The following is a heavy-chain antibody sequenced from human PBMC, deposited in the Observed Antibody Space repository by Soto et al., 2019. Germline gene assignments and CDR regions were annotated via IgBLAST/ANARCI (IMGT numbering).Heavy chain of an antibody. D-gene: IGHD3-3*01. J-gene: IGHJ5*02. CDR1: GFTFSSYA. CDR3: ARDRRGTIFGVIS. CDR2: ISSNGGST. V-gene: IGHV3-64*01. Sequence: GGSLRLSCAASGFTFSSYAMHWVRQAPGKGLEYVSAISSNGGSTYYANSVKGRFTISRDNSKNTLYLQMGSLRAEDMAVYYCARDRRGTIFGVISWGQGTLVTVSS.